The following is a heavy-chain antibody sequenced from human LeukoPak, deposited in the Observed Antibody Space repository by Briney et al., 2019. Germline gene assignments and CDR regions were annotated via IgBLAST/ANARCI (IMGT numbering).Heavy chain of an antibody. D-gene: IGHD3-3*01. CDR3: ARLSTADRRPPYYDFWSGYYPSASHFDY. CDR2: INTNTGNP. V-gene: IGHV7-4-1*02. CDR1: GYTFTSYA. J-gene: IGHJ4*02. Sequence: GASVKVSCKASGYTFTSYAMNWVRQAPGQGLEWMGWINTNTGNPTYAQGFTGRFVFSLDTSVSTASLQISSLKAEDTAVYYCARLSTADRRPPYYDFWSGYYPSASHFDYWGQGTLVTVSS.